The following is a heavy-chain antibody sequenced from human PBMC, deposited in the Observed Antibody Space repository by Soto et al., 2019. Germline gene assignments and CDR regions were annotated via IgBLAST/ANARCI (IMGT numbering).Heavy chain of an antibody. CDR2: IYPGDSDT. CDR3: ARYCNNGVCNNWFDH. Sequence: GGSLKISCKGSGYSFTSYWIGWVRQMPGKGLEWMGIIYPGDSDTKYSPSFKGQVTISAEKSISTAYLQWSSLKASDTAMYYCARYCNNGVCNNWFDHWGQGTLVTVYS. V-gene: IGHV5-51*01. J-gene: IGHJ5*02. D-gene: IGHD2-8*01. CDR1: GYSFTSYW.